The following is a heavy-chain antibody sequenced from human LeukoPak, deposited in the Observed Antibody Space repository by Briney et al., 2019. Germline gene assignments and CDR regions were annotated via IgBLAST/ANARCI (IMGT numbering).Heavy chain of an antibody. CDR1: GYTFTGYY. D-gene: IGHD1-7*01. Sequence: ASVKVSCKASGYTFTGYYMHWVRQAPGQGLEWMGWINPNSGGTNYAQKFQGSVTMTRDTSISTAYMELRSLRSDDTAVYYCARGAGTTRNWFDPWGQGTLVTVSS. CDR3: ARGAGTTRNWFDP. J-gene: IGHJ5*02. CDR2: INPNSGGT. V-gene: IGHV1-2*02.